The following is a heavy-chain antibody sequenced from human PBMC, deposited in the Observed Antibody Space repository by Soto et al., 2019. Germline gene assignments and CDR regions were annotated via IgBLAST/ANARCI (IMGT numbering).Heavy chain of an antibody. D-gene: IGHD1-7*01. Sequence: QVQLVQSGAEVKKSGASVKVSCKASGYTFTGYGISWVRQAPGQGLEWMGWISAYNGNTNYAQKLQGRVTMTTDTSTSTAYMELRSLRSDDTAVYYCARVRVTGTSSDDYYYYGMDVWGQGTTVTVSS. CDR3: ARVRVTGTSSDDYYYYGMDV. CDR2: ISAYNGNT. J-gene: IGHJ6*02. V-gene: IGHV1-18*01. CDR1: GYTFTGYG.